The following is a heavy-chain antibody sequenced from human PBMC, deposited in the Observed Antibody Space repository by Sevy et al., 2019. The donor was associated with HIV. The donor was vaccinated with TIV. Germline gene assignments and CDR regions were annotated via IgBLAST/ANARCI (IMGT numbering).Heavy chain of an antibody. J-gene: IGHJ4*02. CDR3: AKDYSAGITFVRGAYRARGDYFDY. CDR2: ISYDEAHK. Sequence: GGSLRLSCVTSGFTFRTSGMHWVRQSPGKGLKLVAIISYDEAHKNYADSVRGRFSISKDNSKNTLYLQMSSLKTEDTAVYYGAKDYSAGITFVRGAYRARGDYFDYWGQGTQVTVSS. D-gene: IGHD3-10*01. CDR1: GFTFRTSG. V-gene: IGHV3-30*18.